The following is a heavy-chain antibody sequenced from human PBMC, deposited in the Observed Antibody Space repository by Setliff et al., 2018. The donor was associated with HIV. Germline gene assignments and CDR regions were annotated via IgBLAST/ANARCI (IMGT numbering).Heavy chain of an antibody. CDR1: GGSFNDYY. V-gene: IGHV4-34*01. D-gene: IGHD3-10*01. CDR2: IDHSGST. Sequence: SETLSLTCAVYGGSFNDYYWTWIRQPPGKGLEWTGEIDHSGSTKYHASLKSRVTISIDTSKNQISLKLSSVTAADTAVYYCARGLNYYGSGSYLPLGYWGQGTLVTV. J-gene: IGHJ4*02. CDR3: ARGLNYYGSGSYLPLGY.